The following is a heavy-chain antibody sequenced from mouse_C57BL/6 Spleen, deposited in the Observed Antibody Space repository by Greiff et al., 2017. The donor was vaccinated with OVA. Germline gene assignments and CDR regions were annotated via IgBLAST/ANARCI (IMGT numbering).Heavy chain of an antibody. Sequence: EVKLMESGGGLVKPGGSLKLSCAASGFTFSSYTMSWVRQTPEKRLEWVATISGGGGNTYYPDSVKGRFTISRDNAKNTLYLQMSSLRSEDTALYYCARHIYYGNFFDYWGQGTTLTVSS. V-gene: IGHV5-9*01. D-gene: IGHD2-1*01. J-gene: IGHJ2*01. CDR1: GFTFSSYT. CDR2: ISGGGGNT. CDR3: ARHIYYGNFFDY.